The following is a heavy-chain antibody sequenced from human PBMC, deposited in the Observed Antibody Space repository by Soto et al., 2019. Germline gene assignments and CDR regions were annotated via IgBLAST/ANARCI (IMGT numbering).Heavy chain of an antibody. CDR1: GFTFSSYG. Sequence: GGSLRLSCAASGFTFSSYGMHWVRQAPGKGLEWVAVIWYDGSNKYYADSVKGRFTISRDNSKNTLYLQMNSLRAEDTAVYYCARVRSPDTAMYYGMDVWGQGTPVTVSS. CDR2: IWYDGSNK. V-gene: IGHV3-33*01. D-gene: IGHD5-18*01. CDR3: ARVRSPDTAMYYGMDV. J-gene: IGHJ6*02.